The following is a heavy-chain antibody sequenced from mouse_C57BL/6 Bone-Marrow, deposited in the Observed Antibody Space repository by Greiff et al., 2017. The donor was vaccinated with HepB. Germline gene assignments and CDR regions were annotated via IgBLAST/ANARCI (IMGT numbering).Heavy chain of an antibody. CDR3: ARVGDYYSYAMDY. J-gene: IGHJ4*01. CDR2: IDPSDSYT. Sequence: QVHVKQPGAELVKPGASVKLSCKASGYTFTSYWMQWVKQRPGQGLEWIGEIDPSDSYTNYNQKFKGKATLTVDTSSSTAYMQLSSLTSEDSAVYYCARVGDYYSYAMDYWGQGTSVTVSS. V-gene: IGHV1-50*01. D-gene: IGHD2-13*01. CDR1: GYTFTSYW.